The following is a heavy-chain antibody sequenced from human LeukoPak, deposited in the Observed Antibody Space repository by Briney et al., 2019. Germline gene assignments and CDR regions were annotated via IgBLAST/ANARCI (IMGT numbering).Heavy chain of an antibody. D-gene: IGHD4-11*01. CDR2: ISSSSSYI. V-gene: IGHV3-21*01. J-gene: IGHJ4*02. CDR3: ARDQGGSSTVTTADY. Sequence: GGSLRLSCAASGFTFSSYTMNWVRQAPGKGLEWVSSISSSSSYIYYADSVKGRFTISRDNAKNSLYLQMNSLRAEDTAVYYCARDQGGSSTVTTADYWGQGTPVTVPS. CDR1: GFTFSSYT.